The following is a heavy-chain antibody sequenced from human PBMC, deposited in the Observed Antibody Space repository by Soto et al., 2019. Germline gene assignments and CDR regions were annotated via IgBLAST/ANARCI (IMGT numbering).Heavy chain of an antibody. D-gene: IGHD3-16*02. CDR1: GFTFSLYG. CDR3: AKKVPLGDLAFTQFDP. CDR2: ISADRGNK. V-gene: IGHV3-30*18. J-gene: IGHJ5*02. Sequence: QVQLVESGGGVVQPGRSLRLSCAASGFTFSLYGMHWVRQAPGKGREWVAVISADRGNKYYADSVKGRFTISRDNSKNTLYLQMNSLIPEDTAVYYCAKKVPLGDLAFTQFDPWGQGPQVTISS.